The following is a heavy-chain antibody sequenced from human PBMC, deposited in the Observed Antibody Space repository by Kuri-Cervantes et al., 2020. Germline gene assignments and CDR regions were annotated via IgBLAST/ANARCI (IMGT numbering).Heavy chain of an antibody. CDR1: GYTFTGYY. V-gene: IGHV1-2*02. Sequence: ASVKVSCKASGYTFTGYYMHWVRQAPGQGLEWMGWINPNSGGTNYAQKLQGRVTMTTDTSTSTAYMELRSLGSDDTAVYYCAREGSSYYDILTGYYDYYYGMDVWGQGTTVTVSS. CDR2: INPNSGGT. CDR3: AREGSSYYDILTGYYDYYYGMDV. D-gene: IGHD3-9*01. J-gene: IGHJ6*02.